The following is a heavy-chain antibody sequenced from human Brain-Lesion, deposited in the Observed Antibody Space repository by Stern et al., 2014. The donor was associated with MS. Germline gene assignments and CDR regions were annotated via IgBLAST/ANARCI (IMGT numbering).Heavy chain of an antibody. J-gene: IGHJ4*02. CDR3: ARSTVSAEYYFDY. CDR2: ITYSGTT. Sequence: VHLVESGPGLVKPSQTLSLTCTVSGGSINSGDYHWTWIRQPPGKGLEWIGFITYSGTTYYKPSLQRRLTISVETSKNQFSLKLRSVTAGDTAVYYCARSTVSAEYYFDYWGQGTLVTVSS. D-gene: IGHD4-11*01. CDR1: GGSINSGDYH. V-gene: IGHV4-30-4*01.